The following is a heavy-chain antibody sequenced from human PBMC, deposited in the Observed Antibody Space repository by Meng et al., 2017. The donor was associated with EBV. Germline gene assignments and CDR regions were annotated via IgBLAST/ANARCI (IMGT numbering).Heavy chain of an antibody. CDR1: GYTFTSDG. CDR2: ISAYNGNT. CDR3: ARGLDYFDY. V-gene: IGHV1-18*01. Sequence: VQVVQSGAVGHEPGTSVKVTCKASGYTFTSDGISGVRQAPGQGLEWMGWISAYNGNTNYAQKLQGRVTMTTDTSTSTAYMELRSLRSDDTAVYYCARGLDYFDYWGQGTLVTVSS. J-gene: IGHJ4*02.